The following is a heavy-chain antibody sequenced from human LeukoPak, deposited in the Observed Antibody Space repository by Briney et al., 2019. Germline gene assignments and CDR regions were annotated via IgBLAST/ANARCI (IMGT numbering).Heavy chain of an antibody. V-gene: IGHV4-59*01. D-gene: IGHD2-8*01. CDR3: ARGVPSYYYYMEV. J-gene: IGHJ6*03. Sequence: SETLCLTCTVSGGSIRSSYWRWVRQPPGKGLEGIGYIYYSGSTNYNPSLKSPVTISLDTSKNQLSLKLTSVTAADTALYYSARGVPSYYYYMEVWGKGTTVTVSS. CDR1: GGSIRSSY. CDR2: IYYSGST.